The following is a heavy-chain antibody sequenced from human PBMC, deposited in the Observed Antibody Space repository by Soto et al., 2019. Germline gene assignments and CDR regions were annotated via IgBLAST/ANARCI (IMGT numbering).Heavy chain of an antibody. V-gene: IGHV3-30-3*01. CDR2: ISYDGSNK. D-gene: IGHD1-26*01. J-gene: IGHJ4*02. CDR3: ARGDGSYIDLRSYFDY. Sequence: QVQLVESGGGVVQPGRSLRLSCAASGFTFSTYAMHWVRKAPGKGLEWVAVISYDGSNKYYADSVKGRFTISRDNSKNTLYVQMNSLRAEDTAVYYCARGDGSYIDLRSYFDYWGQGTLVTVSS. CDR1: GFTFSTYA.